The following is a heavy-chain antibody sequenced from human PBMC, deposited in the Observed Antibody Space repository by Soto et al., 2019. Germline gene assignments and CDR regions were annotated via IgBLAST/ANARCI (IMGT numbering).Heavy chain of an antibody. CDR3: ATATESTPGGGLAV. D-gene: IGHD3-16*01. CDR2: IIPILNLV. J-gene: IGHJ6*02. Sequence: VQLEQSETEVRKPGSSVKLSCKTSGDSFNDYAISWVRQSPGQGLEWMGGIIPILNLVRYAEKFQGRVPISATDATGTAYLEVTRFRSEDRSTYYCATATESTPGGGLAVWGLGTTVSVSS. CDR1: GDSFNDYA. V-gene: IGHV1-69*01.